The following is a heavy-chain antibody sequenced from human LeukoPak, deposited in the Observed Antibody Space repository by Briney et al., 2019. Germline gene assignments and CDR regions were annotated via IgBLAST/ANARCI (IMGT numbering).Heavy chain of an antibody. J-gene: IGHJ5*02. CDR2: TYYRSKWYN. CDR1: GDSVSSDSAS. Sequence: SQTLSLTCAVSGDSVSSDSASWNWIRQSPSRGLEWLGRTYYRSKWYNDYAVSVKSRITINPDTSKNQFSLQLNSVSPEDTAVYYCARGGWTSIWTWGQGTLVTVSS. CDR3: ARGGWTSIWT. V-gene: IGHV6-1*01. D-gene: IGHD1-1*01.